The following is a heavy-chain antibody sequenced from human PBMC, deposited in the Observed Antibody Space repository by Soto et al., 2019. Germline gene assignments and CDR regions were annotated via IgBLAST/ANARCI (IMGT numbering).Heavy chain of an antibody. D-gene: IGHD6-19*01. CDR3: ARRSGWLYFDY. V-gene: IGHV4-39*01. Sequence: QLQLQESGPGLVKPWETLSLTCTVSGDSISSSSYFWGWIRQPPGKGLEWIGTIFYTGSTYYNPSLKRRATISVDTSKNQFSLKLTSVTAADTALYYCARRSGWLYFDYWGQGSLVTVSS. CDR1: GDSISSSSYF. CDR2: IFYTGST. J-gene: IGHJ4*02.